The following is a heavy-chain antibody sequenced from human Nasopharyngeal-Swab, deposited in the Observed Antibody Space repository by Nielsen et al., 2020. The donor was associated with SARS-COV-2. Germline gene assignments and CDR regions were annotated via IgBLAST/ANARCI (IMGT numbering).Heavy chain of an antibody. D-gene: IGHD3-3*01. CDR1: GCTFLSYA. J-gene: IGHJ3*02. Sequence: SSVKVSCKASGCTFLSYAISWVRPAPGQGLAWMGGIIPIFGTANYAQKFQGRVTITADESTSTAYMELSSLRSEDTAVYYCARDRLTYYDFWSGRGAFDIWGQGTMVTVSS. CDR3: ARDRLTYYDFWSGRGAFDI. CDR2: IIPIFGTA. V-gene: IGHV1-69*13.